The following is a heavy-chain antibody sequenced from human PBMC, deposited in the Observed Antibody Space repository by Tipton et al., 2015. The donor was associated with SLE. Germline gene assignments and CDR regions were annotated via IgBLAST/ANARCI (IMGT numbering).Heavy chain of an antibody. Sequence: TLSLTCAVYGGSFDGYYWSWIRQPPGKGLEWIGEIKYSGSTNYNPSLKSRVTMSVDMSKNQIFLKMTSVTAADSAVYFCARVWLNNAFDIWGQGTRVTVSS. D-gene: IGHD2/OR15-2a*01. CDR1: GGSFDGYY. V-gene: IGHV4-34*01. CDR2: IKYSGST. CDR3: ARVWLNNAFDI. J-gene: IGHJ3*02.